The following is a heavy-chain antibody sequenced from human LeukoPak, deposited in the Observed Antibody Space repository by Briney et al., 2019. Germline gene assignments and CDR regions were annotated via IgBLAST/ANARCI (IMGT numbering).Heavy chain of an antibody. J-gene: IGHJ4*02. CDR1: GGSFSGYY. CDR3: ARVGPVSYYFDY. CDR2: INHSGST. Sequence: PSETLSLTCAVYGGSFSGYYWSWIRQPPGKGLEWIGEINHSGSTNYNPSLKGRVTISVDTSKNQFSLKLSSVTAADTAVYYCARVGPVSYYFDYWGQGTLVTVSS. V-gene: IGHV4-34*01.